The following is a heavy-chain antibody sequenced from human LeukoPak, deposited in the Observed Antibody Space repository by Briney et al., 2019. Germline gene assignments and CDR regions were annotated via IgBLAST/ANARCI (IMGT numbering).Heavy chain of an antibody. CDR1: GDSVSSNSAA. J-gene: IGHJ4*02. D-gene: IGHD2-2*01. Sequence: SQTLSLTCAISGDSVSSNSAAWNWIRHSPSRGLEWLGRTYYRSKWYNDYAVSVKSRITINPDTSKNQFSLQLNSVTPEDTAVYYCAGSHNQLLSGVYFDYWGQGTLVTVSS. V-gene: IGHV6-1*01. CDR3: AGSHNQLLSGVYFDY. CDR2: TYYRSKWYN.